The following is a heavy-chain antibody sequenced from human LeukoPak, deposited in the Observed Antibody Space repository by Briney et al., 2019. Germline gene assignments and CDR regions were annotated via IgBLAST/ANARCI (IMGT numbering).Heavy chain of an antibody. CDR3: ARHWYSSSSPVDY. V-gene: IGHV4-39*01. Sequence: SETLSLTCNVSDVSISSNNYYWGWIRQPPGKGLEWIGNIYYRGNTFYNPSLKSRVSISVDRSKNPFSLKLSSVTAADTAVYFCARHWYSSSSPVDYWGQGTLVTVSS. CDR1: DVSISSNNYY. J-gene: IGHJ4*02. D-gene: IGHD6-6*01. CDR2: IYYRGNT.